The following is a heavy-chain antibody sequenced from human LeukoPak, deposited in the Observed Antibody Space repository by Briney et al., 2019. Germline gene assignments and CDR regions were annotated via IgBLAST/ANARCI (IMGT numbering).Heavy chain of an antibody. CDR3: VRQGTITYAYFDS. V-gene: IGHV4-59*08. CDR1: GGSMTSYY. J-gene: IGHJ4*02. CDR2: VFYEGNT. D-gene: IGHD2-2*01. Sequence: SETLSLTCSVSGGSMTSYYWSWIRQPPGKGLEWVGYVFYEGNTNYNPSLKSRVTTSVDTSKNQFSLRLNSVTAADTAVYYCVRQGTITYAYFDSWGQGVPVTVSS.